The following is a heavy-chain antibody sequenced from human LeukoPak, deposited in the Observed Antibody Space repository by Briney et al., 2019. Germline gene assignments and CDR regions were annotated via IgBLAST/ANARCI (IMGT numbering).Heavy chain of an antibody. CDR2: IYHSGST. D-gene: IGHD3-3*01. CDR3: ARHHTIFGVVTWFDP. J-gene: IGHJ5*02. V-gene: IGHV4-38-2*01. CDR1: GYSISSVYY. Sequence: PSETLSLTCAVSGYSISSVYYWGWIRQPPGKGLEWIGSIYHSGSTYYNPSLKSRVTISVDTSKNQFSLKLSSVTAADTAVYYCARHHTIFGVVTWFDPWGQGTLVSVSS.